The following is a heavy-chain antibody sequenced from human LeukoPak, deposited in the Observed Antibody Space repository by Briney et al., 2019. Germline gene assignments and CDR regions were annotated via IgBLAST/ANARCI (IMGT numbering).Heavy chain of an antibody. Sequence: GGSLRLSCAASGFTFSNYYMSWIRQAPGEWLEWVSYISNGGSSLYYADCVKGRFTISRDNAKNSLFLQVNSLRAEDTALYYCARVRVAGFSDFDYWGQGTLVTVSS. CDR2: ISNGGSSL. J-gene: IGHJ4*02. CDR1: GFTFSNYY. D-gene: IGHD6-19*01. CDR3: ARVRVAGFSDFDY. V-gene: IGHV3-11*04.